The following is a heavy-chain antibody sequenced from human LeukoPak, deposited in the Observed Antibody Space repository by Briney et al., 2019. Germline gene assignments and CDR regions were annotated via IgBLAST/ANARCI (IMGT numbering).Heavy chain of an antibody. V-gene: IGHV1-46*01. D-gene: IGHD2-15*01. CDR1: GYTFTSYY. CDR2: INPSGGST. Sequence: ASVKVSCKASGYTFTSYYMHWARQAPGQGLEWMGIINPSGGSTSYAQKFQGRVTMTRDTSASTVYMELSSLRSEDTAVYYCARPQDTYAFDIWGQGTMVTVSS. J-gene: IGHJ3*02. CDR3: ARPQDTYAFDI.